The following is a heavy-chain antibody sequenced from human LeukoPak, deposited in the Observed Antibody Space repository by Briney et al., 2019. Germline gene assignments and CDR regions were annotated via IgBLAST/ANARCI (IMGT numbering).Heavy chain of an antibody. CDR3: AREWDCSSSSCYSRGYFDY. CDR1: GFTLRNNY. J-gene: IGHJ4*02. V-gene: IGHV3-66*02. D-gene: IGHD2-2*01. Sequence: GVSLRLPCVASGFTLRNNYIRWVRQAPGQGVEGVSVIYLGGRTYHPHPVQGRLTIYRDNSKNTLYLQMNSLRAEDTAVYYCAREWDCSSSSCYSRGYFDYWGQGTLVTVSS. CDR2: IYLGGRT.